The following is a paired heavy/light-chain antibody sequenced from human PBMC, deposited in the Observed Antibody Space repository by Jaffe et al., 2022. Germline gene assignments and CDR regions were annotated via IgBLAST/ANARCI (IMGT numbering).Light chain of an antibody. CDR2: DVN. CDR3: VSFTSSSTYI. J-gene: IGLJ1*01. CDR1: RLDIGSYNF. Sequence: QSALTQPASVSGSPGQSITISCTGSRLDIGSYNFVSWYQQHPDKAPKLMIYDVNNRPSGVSNRFSGSKSGNTASLTISGLQAEDESDYYCVSFTSSSTYIFGTGTKVTV. V-gene: IGLV2-14*03.
Heavy chain of an antibody. D-gene: IGHD6-13*01. CDR1: GYSISSAYY. CDR3: ARGIAPTAFDS. Sequence: QVQLQESGPGLVKPSETLSLICSVSGYSISSAYYWGWIRQPPGKGLEWIGNVFPTGGTAYNPSLKSRLTMSVDTSKNQFSLKLTSVTAADTAVFYCARGIAPTAFDSWGQGALVTVSS. J-gene: IGHJ4*02. V-gene: IGHV4-38-2*02. CDR2: VFPTGGT.